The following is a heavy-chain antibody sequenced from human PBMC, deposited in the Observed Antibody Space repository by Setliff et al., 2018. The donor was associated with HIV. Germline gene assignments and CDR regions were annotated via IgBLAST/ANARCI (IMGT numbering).Heavy chain of an antibody. Sequence: PSETLSLTCAVYGGSFSGYYWSWIRQPPGKGLEWIGSTHHSESTYYNPSLNSRVTISVDTSKNHFSLKLRSVTAADTAVYYCARVRYCSGGSCYGGEYWFDPWGQGTLVTVSS. D-gene: IGHD2-15*01. CDR3: ARVRYCSGGSCYGGEYWFDP. CDR1: GGSFSGYY. V-gene: IGHV4-34*01. CDR2: THHSEST. J-gene: IGHJ5*02.